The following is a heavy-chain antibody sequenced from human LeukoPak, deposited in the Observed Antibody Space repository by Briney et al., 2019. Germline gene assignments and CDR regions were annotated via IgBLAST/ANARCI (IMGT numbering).Heavy chain of an antibody. V-gene: IGHV4-34*01. J-gene: IGHJ6*02. D-gene: IGHD6-19*01. CDR1: GGSFSGYY. CDR2: INHSGST. Sequence: SETLSLTCAVYGGSFSGYYWSGIRQPPGKGLEWIGEINHSGSTNYNPSLMSRVTISVDTSKNQFSLKLSSVPAADTAVYYCARGKEAVVHQYYYYGMDVWGQGTTVTVSS. CDR3: ARGKEAVVHQYYYYGMDV.